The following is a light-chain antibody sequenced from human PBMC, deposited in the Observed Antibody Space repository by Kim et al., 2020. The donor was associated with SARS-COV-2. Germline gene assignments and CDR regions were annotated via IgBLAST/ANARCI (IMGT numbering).Light chain of an antibody. V-gene: IGLV2-8*01. J-gene: IGLJ3*02. CDR2: EVS. CDR3: SSYAGTDKLV. Sequence: SVTISCTGTSGDVGGFNYVSWYQQRPGKAPKLMIYEVSERPSGVPDRFSGSKSGNTASLTVSGLQAEDEADYYCSSYAGTDKLVFGGGTQVTVL. CDR1: SGDVGGFNY.